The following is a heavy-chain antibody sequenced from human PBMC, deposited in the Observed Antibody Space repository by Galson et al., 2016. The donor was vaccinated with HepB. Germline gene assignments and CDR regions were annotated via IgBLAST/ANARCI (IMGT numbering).Heavy chain of an antibody. J-gene: IGHJ4*02. CDR3: AKDLSFMGWSDY. Sequence: SLRLSCAASGFTFSSYAMSWVRQAPGKGLEWVSAISGSGGSTYYADSVKGRFTISRDNSKNTLYLQMNSLRAEDTAVYYCAKDLSFMGWSDYWGQGTLVTVSS. CDR2: ISGSGGST. CDR1: GFTFSSYA. D-gene: IGHD3/OR15-3a*01. V-gene: IGHV3-23*01.